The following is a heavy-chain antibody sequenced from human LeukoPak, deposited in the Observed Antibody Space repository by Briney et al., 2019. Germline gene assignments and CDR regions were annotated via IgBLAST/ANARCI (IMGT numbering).Heavy chain of an antibody. D-gene: IGHD1-26*01. J-gene: IGHJ1*01. CDR2: IYYSGST. V-gene: IGHV4-59*08. CDR3: ARHDSKGSISPQGFQH. Sequence: SETLSLTCTVSGGPISSYYWSWIRQPPGKGLEWIGYIYYSGSTNSHPSLKSRVTISVDTAKNQFSLKLGSVTAADTAVYYCARHDSKGSISPQGFQHWGQGTLVTVSS. CDR1: GGPISSYY.